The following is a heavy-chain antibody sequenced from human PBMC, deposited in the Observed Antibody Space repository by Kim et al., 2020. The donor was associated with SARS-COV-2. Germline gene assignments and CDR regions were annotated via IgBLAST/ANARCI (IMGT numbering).Heavy chain of an antibody. CDR3: VRCYNPGNCGGGMDV. D-gene: IGHD2-2*02. V-gene: IGHV5-51*01. J-gene: IGHJ6*02. CDR2: MYPGNFDT. CDR1: AYIFTNYW. Sequence: GESLKISCEGSAYIFTNYWIGWVRQMPGKGLEWMGIMYPGNFDTRYSPSFQGQVTISADTSINTAHLQWATLRASDTAIYYCVRCYNPGNCGGGMDVWGQGTTVTVSS.